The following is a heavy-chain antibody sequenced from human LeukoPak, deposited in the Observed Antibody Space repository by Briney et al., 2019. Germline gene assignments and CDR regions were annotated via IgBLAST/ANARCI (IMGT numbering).Heavy chain of an antibody. J-gene: IGHJ1*01. V-gene: IGHV4-39*07. Sequence: SETLSLTCTVSGGSISSSSYYWGWIRQPPGKGLEWIGSIYYSGSTYYNPSLKSRVTISVDTSKNQFSLKLSSVTAADTAVYYCASPLAAQSSSSWSVYFQHWGQGTLVTVSS. CDR3: ASPLAAQSSSSWSVYFQH. CDR1: GGSISSSSYY. CDR2: IYYSGST. D-gene: IGHD6-13*01.